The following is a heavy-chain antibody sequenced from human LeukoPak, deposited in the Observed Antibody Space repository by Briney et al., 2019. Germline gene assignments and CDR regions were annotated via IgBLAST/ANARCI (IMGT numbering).Heavy chain of an antibody. V-gene: IGHV3-74*01. Sequence: PGGSLRLSCAASGFAFSSSWMRWVRQAPGKGLVWVSRINSDGTYTNYADSVKGRFTISRDNAKNTLYLQMNSLRAEDTAVYYCARDLSHTFAYWGQGTLVTVSS. J-gene: IGHJ4*02. CDR3: ARDLSHTFAY. CDR1: GFAFSSSW. CDR2: INSDGTYT.